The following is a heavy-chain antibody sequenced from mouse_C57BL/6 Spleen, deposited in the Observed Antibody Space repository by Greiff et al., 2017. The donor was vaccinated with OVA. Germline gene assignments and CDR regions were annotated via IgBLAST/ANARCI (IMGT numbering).Heavy chain of an antibody. CDR1: GYTFTSYW. CDR2: IHPNSGST. V-gene: IGHV1-64*01. D-gene: IGHD2-10*01. Sequence: QVQLKQPGAELVKPGASVKLSCKASGYTFTSYWMHWVKQRPGQGLEWIGMIHPNSGSTNYNEKFKSKATLTVDKSSSTAYMQLSSLTSEDSAVYYCARNLLLWYFDVWGTGTTVTVSS. J-gene: IGHJ1*03. CDR3: ARNLLLWYFDV.